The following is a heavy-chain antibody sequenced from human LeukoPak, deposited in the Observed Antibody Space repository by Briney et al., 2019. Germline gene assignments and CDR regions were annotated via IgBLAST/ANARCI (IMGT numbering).Heavy chain of an antibody. CDR2: INNNGGST. J-gene: IGHJ4*02. CDR1: GFTFSSYA. V-gene: IGHV3-23*05. Sequence: GGSLRLSCAASGFTFSSYAMSWVRQAPGEGLEWVSHINNNGGSTSYADSVKGRFTISRDNSKNTLYVQLNSLRAEDTAVYYCAKPHTPYCSGATCYLFDFWGQGTLVTVSS. D-gene: IGHD2-15*01. CDR3: AKPHTPYCSGATCYLFDF.